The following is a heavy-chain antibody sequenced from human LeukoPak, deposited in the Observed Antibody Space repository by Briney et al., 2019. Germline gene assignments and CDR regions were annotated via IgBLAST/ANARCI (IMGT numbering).Heavy chain of an antibody. V-gene: IGHV1-18*01. J-gene: IGHJ4*02. CDR2: ISAYNGNT. CDR1: GYTFTSYG. D-gene: IGHD3-22*01. CDR3: ARDYYDSSGYPFDY. Sequence: ASVKVSCKASGYTFTSYGISWVRQAPGQGLEWMGWISAYNGNTNYAQKLQGRVTMTTDTSTSTACMELRSLRSDDTAVYYCARDYYDSSGYPFDYWGQGTLVTVSS.